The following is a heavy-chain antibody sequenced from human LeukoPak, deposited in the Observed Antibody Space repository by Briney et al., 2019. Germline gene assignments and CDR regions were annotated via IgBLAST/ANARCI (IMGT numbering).Heavy chain of an antibody. CDR1: GFTFSSYG. Sequence: RTGRSLRLSCAASGFTFSSYGMHWVRQAPGKGLEWVAVIWYDGSNKYYADSVKGRFTISRDNSKNTLYLQMNSLRAEDTAVYYCARGPPPYSSSSGGGSYYYYGMDVWGQGTTVTVSS. D-gene: IGHD6-6*01. CDR3: ARGPPPYSSSSGGGSYYYYGMDV. CDR2: IWYDGSNK. V-gene: IGHV3-33*08. J-gene: IGHJ6*02.